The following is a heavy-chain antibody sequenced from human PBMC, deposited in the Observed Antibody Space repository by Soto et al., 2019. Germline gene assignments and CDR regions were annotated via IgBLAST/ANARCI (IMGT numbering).Heavy chain of an antibody. V-gene: IGHV1-69*01. CDR1: GGIFSTYA. CDR3: ERDRDDYGSGNYYMRIYF. CDR2: IIPLFGTP. J-gene: IGHJ4*02. D-gene: IGHD3-10*01. Sequence: QVQLVQSGAEVKKPGSSVKVSCKASGGIFSTYAISWLRQAPGQGLEWMGGIIPLFGTPNYAQRFQGRVTMPAGESTRTAYTELSRRRSVDTTVYYLERDRDDYGSGNYYMRIYFWGQGTLVAVAS.